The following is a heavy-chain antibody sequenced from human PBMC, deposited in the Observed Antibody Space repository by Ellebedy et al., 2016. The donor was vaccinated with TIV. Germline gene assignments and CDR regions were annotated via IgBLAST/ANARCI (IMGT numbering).Heavy chain of an antibody. CDR2: IYWDDDK. V-gene: IGHV2-5*02. CDR3: VQRRDYGGKWYYDGMDV. CDR1: GFLLSTSGVS. Sequence: SGPTLVKPTQTLTLTCSFSGFLLSTSGVSVGWIRQPPGKALEWLALIYWDDDKRYSPSLKSRLTITRDASRNQVVLTMTNMDPVDTGTYFCVQRRDYGGKWYYDGMDVWGQGTTVTVSS. D-gene: IGHD4/OR15-4a*01. J-gene: IGHJ6*02.